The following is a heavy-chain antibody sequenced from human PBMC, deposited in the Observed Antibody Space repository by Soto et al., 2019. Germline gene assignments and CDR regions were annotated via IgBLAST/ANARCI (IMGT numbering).Heavy chain of an antibody. J-gene: IGHJ6*02. CDR1: GGSFSGYY. CDR2: INHSGST. CDR3: ARVVPGYYYYGMDV. Sequence: SETLSLTCAVYGGSFSGYYWSWILQPPGKGLEWIGEINHSGSTNYNPSLKSRVTISVDTSKNQFSLKLSSVTAADTAVYYCARVVPGYYYYGMDVWGQGTTVTVSS. V-gene: IGHV4-34*01.